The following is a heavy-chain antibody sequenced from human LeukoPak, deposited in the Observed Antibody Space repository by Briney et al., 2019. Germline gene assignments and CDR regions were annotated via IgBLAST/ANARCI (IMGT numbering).Heavy chain of an antibody. CDR1: GFTFSSYA. J-gene: IGHJ6*02. V-gene: IGHV3-23*01. D-gene: IGHD3-9*01. Sequence: GGSLRLSRAASGFTFSSYAMSWVRQAPGKGLEWVSGIGGSGSETYYADSVKGRFTISRDNSKNTLYLQMNSLRAEDTAVYFCAKAQRTIRQYFYDGMDVWGQGATVTASS. CDR3: AKAQRTIRQYFYDGMDV. CDR2: IGGSGSET.